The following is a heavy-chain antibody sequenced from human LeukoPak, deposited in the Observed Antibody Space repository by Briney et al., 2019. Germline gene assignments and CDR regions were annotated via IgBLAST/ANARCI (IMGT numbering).Heavy chain of an antibody. CDR1: GFTFSSYS. CDR3: ARGQRIADAFDI. Sequence: GGSLRLSRAASGFTFSSYSMNWVRQAPGKGLEWVSSISSSSSYIYYADSVKGRFTISRDNAKNSLYLQMNSLRAEDTAVYYCARGQRIADAFDIWGQGTMVTVSS. J-gene: IGHJ3*02. D-gene: IGHD6-13*01. V-gene: IGHV3-21*01. CDR2: ISSSSSYI.